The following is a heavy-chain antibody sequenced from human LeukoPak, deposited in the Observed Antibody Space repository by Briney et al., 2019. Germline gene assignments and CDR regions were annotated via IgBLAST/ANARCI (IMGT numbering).Heavy chain of an antibody. V-gene: IGHV3-74*01. Sequence: PGGSLRLSCTASGFSLNKHWMHWVRQAPGGGLVWVSRIDPDGVGSDSADSVRGRFTISRDNARNTLYLQMESLRAEDTAVYYCARPPDSLANAYAVWGQGTMVTVSS. CDR3: ARPPDSLANAYAV. J-gene: IGHJ3*01. CDR1: GFSLNKHW. CDR2: IDPDGVGS. D-gene: IGHD3-22*01.